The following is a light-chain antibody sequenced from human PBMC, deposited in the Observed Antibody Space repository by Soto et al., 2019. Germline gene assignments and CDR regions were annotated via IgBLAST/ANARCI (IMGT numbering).Light chain of an antibody. CDR2: NAD. J-gene: IGKJ1*01. V-gene: IGKV1-5*01. CDR3: QQFSLYWA. CDR1: QDINRW. Sequence: EIKITQSPSTLSAPVRYRVTITFGASQDINRWLAWYQQKPGKAPKILIYNADTLESGVPSRFSGSGYGTEFILTISSLQPDDFATYYCQQFSLYWAFGKGTMVDIK.